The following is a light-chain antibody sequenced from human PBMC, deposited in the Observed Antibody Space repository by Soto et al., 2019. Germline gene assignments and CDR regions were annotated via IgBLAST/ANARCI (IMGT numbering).Light chain of an antibody. CDR1: QGISSY. CDR2: AAS. Sequence: DIQLTQSPSFLSASVGDRVTITCRASQGISSYLAWYQQKPGKAPKLLIYAASTLQSGVPSRFSGSGSGTEFTLTISSLQPEYFATYYCQQLNSYPPTFGGGTKVEIK. J-gene: IGKJ4*02. V-gene: IGKV1-9*01. CDR3: QQLNSYPPT.